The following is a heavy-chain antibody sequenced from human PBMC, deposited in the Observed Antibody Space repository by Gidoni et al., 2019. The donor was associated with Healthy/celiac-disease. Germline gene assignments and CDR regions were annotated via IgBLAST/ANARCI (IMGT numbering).Heavy chain of an antibody. CDR1: GFTFSSYS. Sequence: EVQLVESGGGLVKPGGSLRLYCAASGFTFSSYSMNWVRQAPGKGLEWVSSISSSSSYIYYADSVKGRFTISRDNAKNSLYLQMNSLRAEDTAVYYCASPGSGSYSFDYWGQGTLVTVSS. CDR3: ASPGSGSYSFDY. D-gene: IGHD1-26*01. J-gene: IGHJ4*02. V-gene: IGHV3-21*01. CDR2: ISSSSSYI.